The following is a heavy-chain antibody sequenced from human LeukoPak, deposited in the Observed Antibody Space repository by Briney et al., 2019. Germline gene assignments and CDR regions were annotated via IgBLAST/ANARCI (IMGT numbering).Heavy chain of an antibody. CDR2: IYTSGST. D-gene: IGHD1-14*01. CDR3: AREAFSEDYYYYYMDV. CDR1: DSSIRSGYY. V-gene: IGHV4-4*07. Sequence: KASETLSLTCSVSDSSIRSGYYWGWIRQPAGKGLEWIGRIYTSGSTNYNPSLKSRVTMSVDTSKNQFSLKLSSVTAEDTAVYYCAREAFSEDYYYYYMDVWGKGTTVTISS. J-gene: IGHJ6*03.